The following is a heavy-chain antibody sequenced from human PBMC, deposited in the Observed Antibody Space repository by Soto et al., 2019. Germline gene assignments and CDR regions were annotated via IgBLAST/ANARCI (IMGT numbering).Heavy chain of an antibody. CDR3: ARDGDRYTSTTCSTWPDTHLDP. CDR1: GYTFTNYG. D-gene: IGHD2-2*01. CDR2: ISPYNGNT. V-gene: IGHV1-18*01. J-gene: IGHJ2*01. Sequence: QVQLVQSGDEVKKPGASVKVSCKASGYTFTNYGISWVRQAPGQGLEWMGWISPYNGNTKYPQRLQGRVTMPTDTSTRTSDMELRSLSSDDTAVYFCARDGDRYTSTTCSTWPDTHLDPWGRGTLVTVSS.